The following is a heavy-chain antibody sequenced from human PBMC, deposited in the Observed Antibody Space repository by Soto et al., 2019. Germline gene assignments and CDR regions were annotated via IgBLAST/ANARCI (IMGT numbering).Heavy chain of an antibody. J-gene: IGHJ4*02. V-gene: IGHV4-34*01. CDR1: GGSFSGYY. CDR2: INHSGST. CDR3: AGTWANDYGGNSVGY. D-gene: IGHD4-17*01. Sequence: QVQLQQWGAGLLKPSETLSLTCAVYGGSFSGYYWSWIRQPPGKGLEWIGEINHSGSTNYNPSLKSRLTISVDTSKNQFALKLSSVTAADTAVYYCAGTWANDYGGNSVGYWGQGTLVTVSS.